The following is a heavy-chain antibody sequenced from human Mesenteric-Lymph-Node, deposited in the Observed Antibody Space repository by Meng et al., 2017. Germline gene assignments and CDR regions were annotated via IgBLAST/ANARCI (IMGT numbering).Heavy chain of an antibody. D-gene: IGHD3/OR15-3a*01. J-gene: IGHJ5*02. CDR2: IYNGGTA. V-gene: IGHV4-31*03. CDR1: GDSITSGGYY. CDR3: ARSRNFLTSYYAP. Sequence: SETLSLTCTVSGDSITSGGYYWTWIRQHPVKGLEWIGHIYNGGTAYYNPSLKSRVTISVDTSSNQFSLKVTSVTAADTAVYYCARSRNFLTSYYAPWGQGTLVTVSS.